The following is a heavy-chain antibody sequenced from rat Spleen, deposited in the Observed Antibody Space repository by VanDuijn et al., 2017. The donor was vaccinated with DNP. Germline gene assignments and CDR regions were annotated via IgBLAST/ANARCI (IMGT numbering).Heavy chain of an antibody. CDR1: GFSVSHDW. J-gene: IGHJ3*01. V-gene: IGHV5-31*01. D-gene: IGHD1-1*01. CDR3: TRSGDDNWFAH. CDR2: ITSGGDTT. Sequence: EVKLVESGGDLVQPGRSLQLSCVASGFSVSHDWMTWIRQIPGKGLEWVASITSGGDTTYYPDSVKGRFTISRDFAKNTLYLQMNSLRSEDTATYYCTRSGDDNWFAHWGQGTLVTVSS.